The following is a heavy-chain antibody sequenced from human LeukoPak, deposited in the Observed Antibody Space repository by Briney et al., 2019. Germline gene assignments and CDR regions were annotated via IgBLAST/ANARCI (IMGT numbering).Heavy chain of an antibody. CDR3: ARSTSGTGYNNYITMIVVAPPDAFDI. V-gene: IGHV4-61*08. D-gene: IGHD3-22*01. Sequence: SETLSLTCTVSGGSISSGGYYWSWIRQPPGKGLEWIGYIYYSGSTNYNPSLKSRVTISVDTSKNQFSLKLSSVTAADTAVYYCARSTSGTGYNNYITMIVVAPPDAFDIWGQGTMVTVSS. CDR2: IYYSGST. CDR1: GGSISSGGYY. J-gene: IGHJ3*02.